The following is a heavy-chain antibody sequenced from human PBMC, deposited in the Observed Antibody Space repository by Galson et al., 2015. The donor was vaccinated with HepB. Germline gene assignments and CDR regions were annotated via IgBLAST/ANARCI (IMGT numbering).Heavy chain of an antibody. J-gene: IGHJ6*02. Sequence: SLRLSCAASGFTVSSNYMSWVRQAPGKGLEWVGFIRSKAYGGTTEYAASVKGRFTISRDDSKSIAYLQMNSLKTEDTAVYYCTRDGPPLDYYGMDVWGQGTTVTVSS. CDR2: IRSKAYGGTT. V-gene: IGHV3-49*04. D-gene: IGHD3-16*01. CDR3: TRDGPPLDYYGMDV. CDR1: GFTVSSNY.